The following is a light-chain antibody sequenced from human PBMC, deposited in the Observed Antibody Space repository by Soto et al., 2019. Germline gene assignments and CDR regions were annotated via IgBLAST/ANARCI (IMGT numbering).Light chain of an antibody. CDR1: QSVSRSN. CDR3: EQYGSSPPSIT. V-gene: IGKV3-20*01. J-gene: IGKJ5*01. CDR2: GTS. Sequence: EIVLTQSPDTLSLSPGERATDSCRASQSVSRSNLAWYQHKPGQAPRLLIYGTSNRATGIPDRFTGSGSGTDLTLTISSLEPEDFAVYYCEQYGSSPPSITFGQGTRLE.